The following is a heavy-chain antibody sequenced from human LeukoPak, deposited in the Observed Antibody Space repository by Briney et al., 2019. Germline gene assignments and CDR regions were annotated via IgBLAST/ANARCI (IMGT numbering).Heavy chain of an antibody. CDR2: IIPIFGTA. CDR3: ARVRYDSSGYYDSQFDY. Sequence: SVQVSCRASGGTFSSYAISWVRQAPGQGLEWMGGIIPIFGTANYAQKFQGRVTITADESTSTAYMELSSPRSEDTAVYYCARVRYDSSGYYDSQFDYWGQGTLVTVSS. V-gene: IGHV1-69*13. D-gene: IGHD3-22*01. J-gene: IGHJ4*02. CDR1: GGTFSSYA.